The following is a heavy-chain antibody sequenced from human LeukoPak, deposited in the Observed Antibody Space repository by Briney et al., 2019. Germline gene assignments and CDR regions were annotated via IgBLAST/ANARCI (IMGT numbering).Heavy chain of an antibody. V-gene: IGHV3-74*03. J-gene: IGHJ5*02. Sequence: GGSLRLSCAASGVRFSTTWVHWVRHSPGEGLVWVSRINEDGSTTTYADSVKGRFTISRDNAKNTLHLQMNSLRAEDTAVYYCARGVPPCFDPWGQGTLVTVSS. CDR2: INEDGSTT. CDR3: ARGVPPCFDP. D-gene: IGHD3-10*01. CDR1: GVRFSTTW.